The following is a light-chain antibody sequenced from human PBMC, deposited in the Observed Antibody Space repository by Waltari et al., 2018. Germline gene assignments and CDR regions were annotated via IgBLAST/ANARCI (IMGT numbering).Light chain of an antibody. CDR3: HQYGNSRT. Sequence: ELVLTQSPGTLSWSLGERATLSCRASQSVSSSSLAWYQQKPGQAPRPLIYGASSRATGVPDRFSGSGSRTDFTLTISRLEPEDFAVYYCHQYGNSRTFGQGTKVEIK. V-gene: IGKV3-20*01. CDR1: QSVSSSS. J-gene: IGKJ1*01. CDR2: GAS.